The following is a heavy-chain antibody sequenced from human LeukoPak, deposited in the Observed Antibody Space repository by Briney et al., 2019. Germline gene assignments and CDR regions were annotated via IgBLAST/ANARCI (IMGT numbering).Heavy chain of an antibody. J-gene: IGHJ6*03. Sequence: GGSLRLSCAASGFTFSDYYMSWIRQAPGKGLEWVSYISSRGSTIYYADSVKGRFTISRDNAKNSLYLQMNSLRAEETAVYYCARLEGVLRFLEWLRQGYYYYYMDVWGKGTTVTVSS. CDR1: GFTFSDYY. D-gene: IGHD3-3*01. CDR3: ARLEGVLRFLEWLRQGYYYYYMDV. CDR2: ISSRGSTI. V-gene: IGHV3-11*04.